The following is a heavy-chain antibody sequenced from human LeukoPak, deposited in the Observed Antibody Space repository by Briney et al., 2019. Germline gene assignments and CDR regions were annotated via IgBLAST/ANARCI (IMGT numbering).Heavy chain of an antibody. V-gene: IGHV3-48*02. CDR3: VRDRAYSFDY. CDR2: ISSSSNII. J-gene: IGHJ4*02. D-gene: IGHD2-21*01. Sequence: GGSLRLSCEASGFTFSAYAMTWVRQAPGKGLEWVSHIYISSSSNIISYADSVKGRFTISRDNAQNSLYLQMNGLRDEDTAVYYCVRDRAYSFDYWGQGILVTVSS. CDR1: GFTFSAYA.